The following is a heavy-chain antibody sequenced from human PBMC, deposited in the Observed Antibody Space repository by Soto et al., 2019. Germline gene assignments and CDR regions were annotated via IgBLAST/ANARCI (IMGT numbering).Heavy chain of an antibody. Sequence: QVHLVQSGAEVKKPGASVKVSCKASGYSFTDYYMHWVRQAPGQGLEWMGWINTKTGGTNDAQRVQGRVTLTGDTSITTAYMELSRLRSDDTAVYYCARVGPTGWFDPWGQGTVVTVSS. CDR3: ARVGPTGWFDP. V-gene: IGHV1-2*02. CDR2: INTKTGGT. CDR1: GYSFTDYY. J-gene: IGHJ5*02.